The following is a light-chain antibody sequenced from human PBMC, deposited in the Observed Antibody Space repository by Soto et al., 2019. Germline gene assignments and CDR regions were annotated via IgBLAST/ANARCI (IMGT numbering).Light chain of an antibody. Sequence: QAVLTQPPSASGTPGQRVTISCSGSSSNMGSNIVNWYQQLPGAAPKLLIYSKDQRPSGVPDRFSGSKSGTSASLAISGLQSEDEADCYCAAWDDSLNGVVFGGGTKLTVL. V-gene: IGLV1-44*01. CDR3: AAWDDSLNGVV. CDR1: SSNMGSNI. CDR2: SKD. J-gene: IGLJ2*01.